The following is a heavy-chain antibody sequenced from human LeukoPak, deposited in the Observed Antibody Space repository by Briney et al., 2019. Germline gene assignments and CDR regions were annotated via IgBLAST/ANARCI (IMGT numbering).Heavy chain of an antibody. D-gene: IGHD6-13*01. V-gene: IGHV4-39*01. CDR2: IYYSGNT. CDR3: VALKTGIAAAEN. J-gene: IGHJ4*02. Sequence: SETLSLTCTVSGGSISSSSYYWGWIRQPPGKGLEWIVSIYYSGNTYYNPSLKSRFTISVDTSKNQCSLKLSSVPAADTAVYYCVALKTGIAAAENWGQGTLVTVSS. CDR1: GGSISSSSYY.